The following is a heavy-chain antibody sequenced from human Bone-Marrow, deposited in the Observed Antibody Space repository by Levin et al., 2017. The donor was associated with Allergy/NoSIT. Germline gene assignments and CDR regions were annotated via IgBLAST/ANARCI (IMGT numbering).Heavy chain of an antibody. CDR2: IDWDGDT. D-gene: IGHD3-3*01. CDR3: ARLDSAGKDFCHLWDY. J-gene: IGHJ4*02. V-gene: IGHV2-70*01. CDR1: VFSLNTRGMC. Sequence: SGPTLVKPTQTLTLTCSFSVFSLNTRGMCVTWIRQSPGKALEWLALIDWDGDTYYTTSLKTRLTISKDSSKNQVVLTMTNVDPVDTATYYCARLDSAGKDFCHLWDYWGQGTLVTVSS.